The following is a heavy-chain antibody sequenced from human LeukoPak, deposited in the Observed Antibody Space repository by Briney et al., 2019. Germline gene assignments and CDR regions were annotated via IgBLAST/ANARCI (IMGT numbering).Heavy chain of an antibody. CDR1: GGSISSSSYY. V-gene: IGHV4-39*01. Sequence: SETLSLTCTVSGGSISSSSYYWGWIRQPPGKGLEWFGSIYYSGSTYYNPSLKSRVTISVDTSKNQFSLKLSSVTAADTAVYYCAIKGWELQSWFDPWGQGTLVTVSS. CDR3: AIKGWELQSWFDP. D-gene: IGHD1-26*01. J-gene: IGHJ5*02. CDR2: IYYSGST.